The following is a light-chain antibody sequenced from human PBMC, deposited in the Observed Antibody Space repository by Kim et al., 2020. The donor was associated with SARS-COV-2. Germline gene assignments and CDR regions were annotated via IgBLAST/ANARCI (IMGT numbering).Light chain of an antibody. CDR1: SSDVGGYNY. CDR2: DVS. J-gene: IGLJ3*02. V-gene: IGLV2-14*03. CDR3: SSYTSSSTWV. Sequence: PSITVSCTGTSSDVGGYNYVSWYQHHPGKAPKLMIYDVSKRPSGVSNRFSGSKSGNTASLTISGLQAEDAANYYCSSYTSSSTWVFGGGTQLTVL.